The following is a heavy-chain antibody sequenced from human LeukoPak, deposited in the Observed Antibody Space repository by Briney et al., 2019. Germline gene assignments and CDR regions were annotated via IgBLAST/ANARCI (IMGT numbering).Heavy chain of an antibody. CDR2: IYYGGST. D-gene: IGHD5-24*01. CDR1: GGSISSGGYY. CDR3: ARDRDGYNWVDY. Sequence: TLSLTCTVSGGSISSGGYYWSWIRQHPGKGLEWIGYIYYGGSTYYNPSLKSRVTISVDTSKNQFSLKLSSVTAADTAVYYCARDRDGYNWVDYWGQGTLVTVSS. V-gene: IGHV4-31*03. J-gene: IGHJ4*02.